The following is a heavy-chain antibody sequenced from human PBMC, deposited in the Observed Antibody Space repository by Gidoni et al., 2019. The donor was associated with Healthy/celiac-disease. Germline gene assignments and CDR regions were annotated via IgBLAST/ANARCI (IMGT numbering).Heavy chain of an antibody. D-gene: IGHD2-15*01. CDR2: FEPEDGET. Sequence: QVQLVQSGDEVTQPGASVKVPCQTSGYTLTELSLPWVRQAPGKGLEWMGGFEPEDGETIYAQKCQGRVTMTEDTSTDTAYMELSSLRSEDTAVYYCATTMTPGHPRWWGQGTLVTVSS. V-gene: IGHV1-24*01. CDR3: ATTMTPGHPRW. J-gene: IGHJ4*02. CDR1: GYTLTELS.